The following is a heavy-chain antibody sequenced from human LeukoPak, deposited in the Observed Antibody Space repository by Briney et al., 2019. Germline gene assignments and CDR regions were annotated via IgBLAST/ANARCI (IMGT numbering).Heavy chain of an antibody. CDR3: AKDQGTAIFGMIIPDWYFDL. Sequence: GGSLRLSCEASGFTFSAYAMTWVRQAPGKGLEWVSSISGGSNNINYAGSVKGRFTTSRDNSQNTLYLQMNSLRADDTAVYYCAKDQGTAIFGMIIPDWYFDLWGRGTLVTVSS. CDR1: GFTFSAYA. V-gene: IGHV3-23*01. J-gene: IGHJ2*01. CDR2: ISGGSNNI. D-gene: IGHD3-3*01.